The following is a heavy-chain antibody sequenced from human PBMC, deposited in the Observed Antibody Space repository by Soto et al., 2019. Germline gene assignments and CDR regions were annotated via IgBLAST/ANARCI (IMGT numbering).Heavy chain of an antibody. D-gene: IGHD5-18*01. J-gene: IGHJ6*02. CDR3: AHTQRYSYVYYYYYGMDV. Sequence: QITLKESGPTLVKPTQTLTLTCTFSGFSLSTSGVGVGWIRQPPGKALEWLALIYWNDDKRYSPSLKSRLTITKDTSKNQVVLTMTNMDPVDTATYYCAHTQRYSYVYYYYYGMDVWGQGTTVTVSS. CDR1: GFSLSTSGVG. CDR2: IYWNDDK. V-gene: IGHV2-5*01.